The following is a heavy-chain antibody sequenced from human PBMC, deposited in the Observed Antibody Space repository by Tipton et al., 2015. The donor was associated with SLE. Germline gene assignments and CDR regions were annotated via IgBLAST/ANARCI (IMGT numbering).Heavy chain of an antibody. J-gene: IGHJ4*02. Sequence: PGLVKPSESLSLTCTVSGGSLSGYYWSWIRQPPGKGLEWIGYIYYSGSTDYNPSLKSRVTISVDTSKNQFSLRLSSVTAADTAVYYCAKDYNYDYPDYNWGQGTLVIVSS. CDR2: IYYSGST. D-gene: IGHD4-17*01. CDR3: AKDYNYDYPDYN. V-gene: IGHV4-59*12. CDR1: GGSLSGYY.